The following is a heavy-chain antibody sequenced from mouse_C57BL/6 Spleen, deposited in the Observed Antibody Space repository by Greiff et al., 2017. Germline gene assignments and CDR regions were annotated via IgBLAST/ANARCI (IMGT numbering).Heavy chain of an antibody. Sequence: EVKVEESGAGLVKPGGSLKLSCAASGFTLSSYAMSWVRQTPEKRLAWVAYISSGGDYIYYADTVKGRFTISRDNARNTLYRQMSSRKTEDTAMYDCTRDGGTGYFDYWGQGTTLTVSS. CDR2: ISSGGDYI. V-gene: IGHV5-9-1*02. J-gene: IGHJ2*01. CDR3: TRDGGTGYFDY. CDR1: GFTLSSYA. D-gene: IGHD2-3*01.